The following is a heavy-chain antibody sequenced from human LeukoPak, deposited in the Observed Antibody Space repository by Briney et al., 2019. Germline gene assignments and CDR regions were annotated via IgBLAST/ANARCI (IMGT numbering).Heavy chain of an antibody. CDR1: GYIFTSNW. V-gene: IGHV5-10-1*01. CDR2: IDPSDSYT. Sequence: GEFLRISCKGSGYIFTSNWISWVRQMPGKGLEWMGRIDPSDSYTNYSPSFQGHVTISRDNSKNTLYLQMNSLRAEDTAVYYCAKHSYDSSGYYSIDYWGQGTLVTVFS. D-gene: IGHD3-22*01. J-gene: IGHJ4*02. CDR3: AKHSYDSSGYYSIDY.